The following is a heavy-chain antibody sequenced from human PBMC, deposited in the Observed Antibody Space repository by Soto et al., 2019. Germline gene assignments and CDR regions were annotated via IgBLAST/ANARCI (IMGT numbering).Heavy chain of an antibody. CDR3: AKELQRGVDV. CDR2: IHPSSGGT. D-gene: IGHD2-21*02. CDR1: GYTFSVYH. J-gene: IGHJ6*02. V-gene: IGHV1-2*02. Sequence: GASVKISCKASGYTFSVYHMHWVRQAPGQGLEWMGWIHPSSGGTNYAQRFEGRVTMTRDTSINTAYMELSRLTSDDTAVYYCAKELQRGVDVWGQGTTVTVSS.